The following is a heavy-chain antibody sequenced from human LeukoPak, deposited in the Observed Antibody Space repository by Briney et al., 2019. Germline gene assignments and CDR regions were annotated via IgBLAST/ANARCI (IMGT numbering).Heavy chain of an antibody. CDR2: IIPIYGTT. D-gene: IGHD3-3*01. CDR3: ATPHKYYDVWRGYCPFDN. V-gene: IGHV1-69*13. CDR1: GGTFSNYA. Sequence: GASVKLSCKASGGTFSNYAINWVRQAPGQGLEWLGGIIPIYGTTNYGQMFQGGVTITADESTTTAYMELSSLRSEDTALYYCATPHKYYDVWRGYCPFDNWGQGTLVTVSS. J-gene: IGHJ4*02.